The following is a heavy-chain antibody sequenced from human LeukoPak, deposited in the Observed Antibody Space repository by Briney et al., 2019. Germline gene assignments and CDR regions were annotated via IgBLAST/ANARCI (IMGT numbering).Heavy chain of an antibody. Sequence: GGSLRLSCAASGFTFSSYSMNWVRQAPGKGLEWVSSISSSSSYIYYADSVKGRFTISRDNAKNSLYLQMNSLRAEDTAVYYCAREGNDTLTGKGDWFDPWGQGTLVTVSS. V-gene: IGHV3-21*01. D-gene: IGHD3-9*01. CDR1: GFTFSSYS. CDR3: AREGNDTLTGKGDWFDP. CDR2: ISSSSSYI. J-gene: IGHJ5*02.